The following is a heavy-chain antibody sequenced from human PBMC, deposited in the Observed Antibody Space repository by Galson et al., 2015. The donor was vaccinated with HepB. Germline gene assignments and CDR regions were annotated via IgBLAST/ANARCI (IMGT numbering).Heavy chain of an antibody. CDR3: VPVPGATGRFDP. Sequence: SVKVSCKVSGYSLTEVSVHWVRQAPGKGLEWMGGFDREDGETTSAEKFQGRVSMTEDTSKDTTYMELSSLRSEDTAVYYCVPVPGATGRFDPWGQGTLVTVSS. CDR1: GYSLTEVS. V-gene: IGHV1-24*01. CDR2: FDREDGET. D-gene: IGHD3-10*01. J-gene: IGHJ5*02.